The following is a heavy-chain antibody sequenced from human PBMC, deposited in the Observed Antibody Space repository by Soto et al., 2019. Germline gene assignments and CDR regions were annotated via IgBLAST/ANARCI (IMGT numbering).Heavy chain of an antibody. D-gene: IGHD3-9*01. CDR1: GYTFTKYW. CDR3: ARRDMLTGYVYFDY. V-gene: IGHV5-51*01. J-gene: IGHJ4*02. Sequence: GESLKISCQASGYTFTKYWVGWVRQMPGKGLEWMGIIYPDDSDTRYSPSFQGHVTISADKSISTAYLQWSSLKASDSATYYCARRDMLTGYVYFDYWGQGTQVTGSS. CDR2: IYPDDSDT.